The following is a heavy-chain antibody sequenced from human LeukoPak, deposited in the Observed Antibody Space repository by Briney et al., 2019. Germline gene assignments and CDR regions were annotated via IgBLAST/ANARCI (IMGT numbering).Heavy chain of an antibody. CDR2: IYTSGST. CDR1: GGSISSSSYY. D-gene: IGHD3-10*01. CDR3: ARDLLLWFGESFSPHNWFDP. V-gene: IGHV4-61*02. J-gene: IGHJ5*02. Sequence: SETLSLTCTVSGGSISSSSYYWSWIRQPAGKGLEWIGCIYTSGSTNYNPSLKSRVTISVDTSKNQFSLKLSSVTAADTAVYYCARDLLLWFGESFSPHNWFDPWGQGTLVTVSS.